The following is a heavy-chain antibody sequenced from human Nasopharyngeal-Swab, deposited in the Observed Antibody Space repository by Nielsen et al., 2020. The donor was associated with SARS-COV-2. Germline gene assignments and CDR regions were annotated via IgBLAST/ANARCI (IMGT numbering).Heavy chain of an antibody. CDR2: IWYDGSNK. Sequence: GGSLTLSCAASGFTFSSYGMHWVRQAPGKGLEWVAVIWYDGSNKYYADSVKGRFTISSDNSKNTLYLQMNSLRAEDTAVYYCARPNSGSYRAAFDIWGQGTMVTVSS. J-gene: IGHJ3*02. CDR3: ARPNSGSYRAAFDI. D-gene: IGHD1-26*01. V-gene: IGHV3-33*01. CDR1: GFTFSSYG.